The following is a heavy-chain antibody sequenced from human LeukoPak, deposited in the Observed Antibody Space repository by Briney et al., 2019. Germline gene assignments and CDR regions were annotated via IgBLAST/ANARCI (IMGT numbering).Heavy chain of an antibody. CDR1: GFTFSSSA. D-gene: IGHD3-10*01. CDR2: LSGGGGST. V-gene: IGHV3-23*01. J-gene: IGHJ4*02. CDR3: AKRPRGNYLDPFDY. Sequence: PGGSLRLSCAASGFTFSSSAMSWVRQAPGKGLDWVSGLSGGGGSTYYADSVKGRFTISRDNSKNTLYLQMNSLRAEDTAVYYCAKRPRGNYLDPFDYWGQGTLVTVSS.